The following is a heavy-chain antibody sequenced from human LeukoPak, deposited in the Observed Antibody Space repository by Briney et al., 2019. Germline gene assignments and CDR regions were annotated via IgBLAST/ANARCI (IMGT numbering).Heavy chain of an antibody. V-gene: IGHV4-39*07. CDR2: IYHSGST. CDR1: GGSISRSSYY. CDR3: ARVVVAYYFDY. J-gene: IGHJ4*02. Sequence: PSETLSLTCSVSGGSISRSSYYWGWIRQTPGKGLEWIGSIYHSGSTYYNPSLKSRVTISVDTSKNQFSLKLSSVTAADTAVYYCARVVVAYYFDYWGQGTLVTVSS. D-gene: IGHD2-15*01.